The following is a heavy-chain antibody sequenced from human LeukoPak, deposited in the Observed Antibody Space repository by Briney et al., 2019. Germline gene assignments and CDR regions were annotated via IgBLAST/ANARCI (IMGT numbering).Heavy chain of an antibody. CDR1: GFTFSIYG. V-gene: IGHV3-30*18. CDR2: ISYDGSNK. J-gene: IGHJ4*02. CDR3: AKSFGYCSGGSCYHHFDY. Sequence: GGSLRLSCAASGFTFSIYGMHWVRQAPGKGLEWVAVISYDGSNKYYADSVKGRFTISRDNSKNTLYLQMNSLRAEDTAVYYCAKSFGYCSGGSCYHHFDYWGQGTLVTVSS. D-gene: IGHD2-15*01.